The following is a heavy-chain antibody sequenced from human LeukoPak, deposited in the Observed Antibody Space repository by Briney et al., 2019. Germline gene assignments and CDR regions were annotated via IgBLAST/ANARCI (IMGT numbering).Heavy chain of an antibody. CDR3: VRGGQGDGYSADEAFDF. CDR2: TYYRSKWYN. J-gene: IGHJ3*01. D-gene: IGHD5-24*01. V-gene: IGHV6-1*01. Sequence: SQTLSLTCAISGDSVSSNTTACNWIRQSPSRGLEWLGRTYYRSKWYNDYAMSVKSRITINPDTSKNHFSLQLNSVTAEDTAVYYCVRGGQGDGYSADEAFDFWGQGTVVTVSS. CDR1: GDSVSSNTTA.